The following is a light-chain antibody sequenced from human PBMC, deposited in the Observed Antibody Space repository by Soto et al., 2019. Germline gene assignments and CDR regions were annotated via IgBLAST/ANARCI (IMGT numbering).Light chain of an antibody. J-gene: IGKJ1*01. CDR2: AAA. CDR3: QQADSYPQA. CDR1: QGIGTW. V-gene: IGKV1-12*01. Sequence: DVQMTQSPSSVSASVGDRVSITSRASQGIGTWLAWYQQQQGKGANLLIYAAASLESGVPSRFSGSGSGTDFTLTISSLQPEDFVTYYCQQADSYPQAFGQGTKVDIK.